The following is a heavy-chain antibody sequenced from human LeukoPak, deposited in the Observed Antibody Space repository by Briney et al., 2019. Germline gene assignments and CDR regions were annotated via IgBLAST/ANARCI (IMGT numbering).Heavy chain of an antibody. CDR1: GGTFSSYA. CDR2: IIPIFGTA. CDR3: AGIAAAAPRVSNWFDP. J-gene: IGHJ5*02. V-gene: IGHV1-69*06. Sequence: GASVKVSCKASGGTFSSYAISWVRQAPGQGLEWMGGIIPIFGTANYAQKFQGRVTITADKSTSTAYMELSSLRSEDTAVYYCAGIAAAAPRVSNWFDPWGQGTLVTVSS. D-gene: IGHD6-13*01.